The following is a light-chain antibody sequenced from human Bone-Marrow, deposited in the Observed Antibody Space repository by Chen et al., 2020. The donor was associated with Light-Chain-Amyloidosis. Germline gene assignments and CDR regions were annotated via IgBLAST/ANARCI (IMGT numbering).Light chain of an antibody. CDR3: CAYAGTYTWL. J-gene: IGLJ3*02. CDR1: SSDIGSYDY. V-gene: IGLV2-11*01. CDR2: DVN. Sequence: QSALTQPHSVSGSPGQSVTISCPGPSSDIGSYDYFSWYQQYPGTAPKLLIYDVNKRPSGVPDRFSASKSANTASLTISGLQADDEAEYHCCAYAGTYTWLFGGGTRLTVL.